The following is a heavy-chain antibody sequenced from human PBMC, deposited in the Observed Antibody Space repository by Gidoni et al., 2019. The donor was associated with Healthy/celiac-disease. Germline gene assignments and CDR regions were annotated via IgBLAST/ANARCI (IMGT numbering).Heavy chain of an antibody. CDR1: GGPVSSGSYD. D-gene: IGHD6-6*01. V-gene: IGHV4-61*01. Sequence: QVQLHASGPGLVKPSEPLSLTCTLSGGPVSSGSYDWSWIRQPPGKGLEWIGYIYYSGSTNYNPSLKSRVTISVDTSKNQFSLKLSSVTAADTAVYYCARGLAARPDYWGQGTLVTVSS. CDR2: IYYSGST. J-gene: IGHJ4*02. CDR3: ARGLAARPDY.